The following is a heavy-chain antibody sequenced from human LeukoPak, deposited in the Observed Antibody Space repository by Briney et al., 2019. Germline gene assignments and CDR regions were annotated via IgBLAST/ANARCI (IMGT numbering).Heavy chain of an antibody. J-gene: IGHJ4*02. CDR2: IWYDGSNK. CDR3: AREGVIYGSGKYFDY. Sequence: PGGSLRLSCAASGFTFSSYGMHGVRQAPGKGLEGVAVIWYDGSNKYYADSVKGRFTISRDNSKNTLYLQMNSLRAEDTAVYYCAREGVIYGSGKYFDYWGQGTLVTVSS. V-gene: IGHV3-33*01. D-gene: IGHD3-10*01. CDR1: GFTFSSYG.